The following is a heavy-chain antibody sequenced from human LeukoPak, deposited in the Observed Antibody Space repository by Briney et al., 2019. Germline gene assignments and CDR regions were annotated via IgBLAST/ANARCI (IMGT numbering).Heavy chain of an antibody. Sequence: GGSLRLSCAASGFTFNSHWMNWVRQAPEKGLEWVSSISSSSSYIYYADSVKGRFTISRDNAKNSLYLQMNSLRAEDTAVYYCARGDYDFWSGYYASYYYYYMDVWGKGTTVTVSS. CDR3: ARGDYDFWSGYYASYYYYYMDV. D-gene: IGHD3-3*01. CDR1: GFTFNSHW. CDR2: ISSSSSYI. V-gene: IGHV3-21*01. J-gene: IGHJ6*03.